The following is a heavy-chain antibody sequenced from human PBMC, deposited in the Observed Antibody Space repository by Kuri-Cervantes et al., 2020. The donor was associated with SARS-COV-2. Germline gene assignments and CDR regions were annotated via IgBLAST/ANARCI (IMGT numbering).Heavy chain of an antibody. V-gene: IGHV3-21*01. CDR3: AKDFWDIVVVPAPSFDY. D-gene: IGHD2-2*01. CDR2: ISSSSYI. Sequence: GESLKISCAASGFTFSSYSMNWVRQAPGKGLEWVSSISSSSYIYYADSVKGRFTISRDNAKNSLYLQMNSLRAEDTAVYYCAKDFWDIVVVPAPSFDYWGQGTLVTVSS. CDR1: GFTFSSYS. J-gene: IGHJ4*02.